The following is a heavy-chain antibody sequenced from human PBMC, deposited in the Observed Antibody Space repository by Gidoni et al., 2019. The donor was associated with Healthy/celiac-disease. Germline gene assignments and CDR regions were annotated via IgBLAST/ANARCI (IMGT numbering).Heavy chain of an antibody. CDR1: GFTFSSYA. V-gene: IGHV3-23*01. Sequence: EVQLLEAGGGLVQPGGSLRLSCAPAGFTFSSYAMSGFRQAPGKGLAWVSAISGSGGSTYYAYSVKGRFTISRDNSKNTLYLQMNSLRAEDTAVYYCAQDREGWFGELFAFDYWGQGTLVTVSS. CDR3: AQDREGWFGELFAFDY. CDR2: ISGSGGST. D-gene: IGHD3-10*01. J-gene: IGHJ4*02.